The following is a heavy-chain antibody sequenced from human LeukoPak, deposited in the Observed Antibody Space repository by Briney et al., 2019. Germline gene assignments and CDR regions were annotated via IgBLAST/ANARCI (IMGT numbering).Heavy chain of an antibody. J-gene: IGHJ3*02. CDR2: IYNSGNT. D-gene: IGHD2-15*01. V-gene: IGHV4-30-4*01. CDR1: GGSISSGDYY. CDR3: ARGSRGTVVVAASAFDI. Sequence: PSQPLSLTCSVSGGSISSGDYYWTWIRQPPGKGPEWIGYIYNSGNTYYNPSLKSRVSISADTSENQFSLKLSSVSAADTAVYYCARGSRGTVVVAASAFDIWGQGTLLTVSS.